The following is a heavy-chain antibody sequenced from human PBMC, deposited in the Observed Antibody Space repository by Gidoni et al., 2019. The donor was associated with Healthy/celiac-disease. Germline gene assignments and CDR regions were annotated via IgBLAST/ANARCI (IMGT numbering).Heavy chain of an antibody. CDR1: GFTFSNAW. D-gene: IGHD6-13*01. CDR2: IKSKTDGGIT. CDR3: TTSYSSNWYPDY. Sequence: EVQLVESGGGLVKPGGALRLSCAASGFTFSNAWMSWVRQAPGKGLEWVGRIKSKTDGGITDYAAPVKGRFTISRDDSKNTLYLQMNSLKTEDTAVYYCTTSYSSNWYPDYWGQGTLVTVSS. V-gene: IGHV3-15*01. J-gene: IGHJ4*02.